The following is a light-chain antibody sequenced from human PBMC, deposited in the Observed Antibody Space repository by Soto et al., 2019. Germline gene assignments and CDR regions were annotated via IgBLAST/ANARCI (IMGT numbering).Light chain of an antibody. CDR1: QSVSSY. Sequence: EIVLTQSPATLSLFPGERATLSCRASQSVSSYLAWYQQKPGQAPRLLIYDAFNRATGIPARFSGSGSGTDFTLTISSLEPEDFAVYYCQQRSNWPATFGQGTRLEIK. CDR2: DAF. V-gene: IGKV3-11*01. J-gene: IGKJ5*01. CDR3: QQRSNWPAT.